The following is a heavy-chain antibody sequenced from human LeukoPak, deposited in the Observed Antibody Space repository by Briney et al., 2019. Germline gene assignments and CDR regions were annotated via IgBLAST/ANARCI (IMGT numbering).Heavy chain of an antibody. CDR2: IKQDGSEK. CDR3: ARDRAAAQPKTTFDY. V-gene: IGHV3-7*03. J-gene: IGHJ4*02. Sequence: GGSLRLSCVVSGFTFSSCWMSWVRQAPGKGLEWVANIKQDGSEKYYVDSVKGRFTISRDNAKNSLYLQMNSLRAEDTAVYYCARDRAAAQPKTTFDYWGQGTLVTVSS. D-gene: IGHD6-13*01. CDR1: GFTFSSCW.